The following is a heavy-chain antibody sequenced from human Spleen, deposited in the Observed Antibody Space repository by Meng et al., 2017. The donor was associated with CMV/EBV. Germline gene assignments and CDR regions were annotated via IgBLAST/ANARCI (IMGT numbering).Heavy chain of an antibody. CDR3: ARVPHLGYCSSTRCYRDAFDI. CDR2: IYYSGST. V-gene: IGHV4-59*01. Sequence: SETLSLTCTVSGGSISSYYWSWIRQPPGKGLEWIGYIYYSGSTNYNPSLKSRVTISVDTSKNQFSLKLGSVTVADTAVYYCARVPHLGYCSSTRCYRDAFDIWGQGTMVTVSS. CDR1: GGSISSYY. D-gene: IGHD2-2*02. J-gene: IGHJ3*02.